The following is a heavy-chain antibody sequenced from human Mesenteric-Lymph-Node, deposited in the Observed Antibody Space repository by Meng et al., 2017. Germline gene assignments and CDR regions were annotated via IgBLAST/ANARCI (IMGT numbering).Heavy chain of an antibody. D-gene: IGHD3-10*01. CDR2: IRSSNYI. J-gene: IGHJ6*02. CDR3: TRDGDGLDV. V-gene: IGHV3-21*03. Sequence: GGSLRLSCAASGFTFSSYSMNWVRQAPGKGLEWVSSIRSSNYIHYSDSVKGRFTISRDNAKNSLSLQMNSLRAEDTGIYYCTRDGDGLDVWGQGTTVTVSS. CDR1: GFTFSSYS.